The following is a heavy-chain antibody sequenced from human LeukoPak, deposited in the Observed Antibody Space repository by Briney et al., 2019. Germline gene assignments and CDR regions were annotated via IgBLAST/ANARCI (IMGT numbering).Heavy chain of an antibody. V-gene: IGHV3-30*18. CDR1: GFTFSSYG. CDR3: AKDKDNWNDYYYGMDA. J-gene: IGHJ6*04. D-gene: IGHD1-1*01. Sequence: GGSLRLSCAASGFTFSSYGMHWVRQAPGKGLEWVAVISYDGSNKYYADSVKGRFTISRDNSKNTLYLQMNSLRAEDTAVYYCAKDKDNWNDYYYGMDAWGKGTTVTVSS. CDR2: ISYDGSNK.